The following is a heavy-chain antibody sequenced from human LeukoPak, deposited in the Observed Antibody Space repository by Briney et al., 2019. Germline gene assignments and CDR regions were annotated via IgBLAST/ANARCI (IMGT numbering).Heavy chain of an antibody. CDR3: ARCTYDSSGYFPSYFDY. CDR2: ISWNSGSI. J-gene: IGHJ4*02. CDR1: GFTFADYA. Sequence: GGSLRLSCVASGFTFADYAIHWVRQVPGKGLEWVSGISWNSGSIYYADSVKGRFTISRDNAKNSLYLQMNSLRAEDTAVYYCARCTYDSSGYFPSYFDYWGQGTLVTVSS. D-gene: IGHD3-22*01. V-gene: IGHV3-9*01.